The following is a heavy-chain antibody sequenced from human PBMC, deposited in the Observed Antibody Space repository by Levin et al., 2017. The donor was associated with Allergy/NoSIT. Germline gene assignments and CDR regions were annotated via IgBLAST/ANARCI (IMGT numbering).Heavy chain of an antibody. Sequence: SQTLSLTCAVYGGSFSDHYWSWIRQTPGKGLEWIGEINHSGGTNYNPSLKSRVTISVDTSKNQVSLKLSSVTAADTAVFYCARGGGYRSRWYLGKRQKNDYHHYYMDVWGKGTTVIVSS. CDR1: GGSFSDHY. CDR3: ARGGGYRSRWYLGKRQKNDYHHYYMDV. V-gene: IGHV4-34*01. D-gene: IGHD6-13*01. CDR2: INHSGGT. J-gene: IGHJ6*03.